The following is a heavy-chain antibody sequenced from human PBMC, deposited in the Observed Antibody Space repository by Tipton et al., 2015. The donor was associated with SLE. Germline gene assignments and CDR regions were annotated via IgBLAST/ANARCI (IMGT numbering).Heavy chain of an antibody. Sequence: TLSLTCTVSGGSIRSYDWSWIRQPPGKGLEWIGYIFHSGSTNYNPSLKSRVTISIDTSKNQFSLKLSSVTAADTAVYYCARLWDSSGYSLFNAFDIWGQGTVVTVSS. CDR3: ARLWDSSGYSLFNAFDI. D-gene: IGHD3-22*01. V-gene: IGHV4-59*01. J-gene: IGHJ3*02. CDR1: GGSIRSYD. CDR2: IFHSGST.